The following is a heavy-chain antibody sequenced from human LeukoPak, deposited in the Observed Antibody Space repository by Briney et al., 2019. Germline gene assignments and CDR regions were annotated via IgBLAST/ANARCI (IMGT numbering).Heavy chain of an antibody. Sequence: SVKVSCKASGGTFISYTISWVRQAPGQGLEWMGRIIPILGIANYAQKFQGRVTITADKSTSTAYMELSSLRSEDTAVYYCARDGSGYIVVVPAATWGQGTPVTVSS. J-gene: IGHJ4*02. CDR2: IIPILGIA. CDR1: GGTFISYT. CDR3: ARDGSGYIVVVPAAT. D-gene: IGHD2-2*01. V-gene: IGHV1-69*04.